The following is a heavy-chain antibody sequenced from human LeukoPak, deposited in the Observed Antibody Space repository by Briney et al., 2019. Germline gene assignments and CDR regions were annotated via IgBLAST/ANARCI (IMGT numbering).Heavy chain of an antibody. Sequence: SETLSLTCTVSGGSISSYYWSWIRQPPGEGLEWIGYIYYSGSTNYNPSLKSRVTISVDTSKDQFSLKLSSVTAADTAVYYCARCEQLAHFDYWGQGTLVTVSS. CDR3: ARCEQLAHFDY. CDR2: IYYSGST. V-gene: IGHV4-59*01. J-gene: IGHJ4*02. CDR1: GGSISSYY. D-gene: IGHD6-13*01.